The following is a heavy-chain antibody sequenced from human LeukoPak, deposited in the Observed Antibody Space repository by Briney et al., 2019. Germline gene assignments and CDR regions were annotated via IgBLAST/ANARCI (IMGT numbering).Heavy chain of an antibody. CDR1: GLTFSSHW. CDR2: ITNDGSST. CDR3: VRDDRSYGVDY. V-gene: IGHV3-74*01. Sequence: GGSLRLSCAASGLTFSSHWMHWVRQAPGKGLVWVSRITNDGSSTTYADSVRGRFTISRDNAKDTLYLQTNSLRAEDTAVYYCVRDDRSYGVDYWGQGTPVTVSS. J-gene: IGHJ4*02. D-gene: IGHD4-17*01.